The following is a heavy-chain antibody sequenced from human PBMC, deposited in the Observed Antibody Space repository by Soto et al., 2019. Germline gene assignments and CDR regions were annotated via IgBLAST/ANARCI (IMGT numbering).Heavy chain of an antibody. D-gene: IGHD7-27*01. CDR1: GFTFSSYG. V-gene: IGHV3-33*01. J-gene: IGHJ4*02. CDR3: ARDGAGEGHFDY. Sequence: QTGGSLRLSCAASGFTFSSYGMHWVRQAPGKGLEWVAVIWYDGSNKYYADSVKGRFTISRDNSKNTLYLQMNSLRAEDTAVYYCARDGAGEGHFDYWGQGTLATVSS. CDR2: IWYDGSNK.